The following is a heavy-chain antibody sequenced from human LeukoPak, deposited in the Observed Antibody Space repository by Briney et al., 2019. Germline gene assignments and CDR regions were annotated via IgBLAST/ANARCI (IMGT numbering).Heavy chain of an antibody. CDR1: GFIFTNYG. Sequence: GGSLRLSCAASGFIFTNYGMHWVRQAPGKALEWVAVFVYDGSNQFYADSVRGRFTISRDISKNTLYLQMNSLRAEDTAVYYCAKDGSSSGWYASYFQHWGQGTLVTVSS. J-gene: IGHJ1*01. D-gene: IGHD6-19*01. CDR3: AKDGSSSGWYASYFQH. V-gene: IGHV3-30*18. CDR2: FVYDGSNQ.